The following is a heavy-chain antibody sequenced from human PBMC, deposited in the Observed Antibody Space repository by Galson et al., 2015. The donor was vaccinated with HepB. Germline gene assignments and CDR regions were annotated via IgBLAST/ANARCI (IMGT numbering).Heavy chain of an antibody. D-gene: IGHD6-19*01. V-gene: IGHV4-39*01. J-gene: IGHJ4*02. CDR2: IYYSGST. Sequence: ETLSLTCTVSGGSISSSSYYWGWIRQPPGKGLEWIGSIYYSGSTYYNPSLKSRVTISVDTSKNQFSLKVSSVTAADTAVYYCARHDGTGSVYYWGQGTLVTVSS. CDR3: ARHDGTGSVYY. CDR1: GGSISSSSYY.